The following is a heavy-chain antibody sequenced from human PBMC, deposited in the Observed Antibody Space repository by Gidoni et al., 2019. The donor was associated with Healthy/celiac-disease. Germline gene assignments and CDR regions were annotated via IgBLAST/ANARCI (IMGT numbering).Heavy chain of an antibody. J-gene: IGHJ4*02. D-gene: IGHD3-10*01. CDR1: GFTFSSYG. CDR3: ARDRMVRGVRPPGY. V-gene: IGHV3-30*03. Sequence: QVQLVESGGGVVQPGRSLRLSCAASGFTFSSYGMHWVRQAPGKGLGWVAVISYDGSNKYYADSVKGRFTISRDNSKNTLYLQMNSLRAEDTAVYYCARDRMVRGVRPPGYWGQGTLVTVSS. CDR2: ISYDGSNK.